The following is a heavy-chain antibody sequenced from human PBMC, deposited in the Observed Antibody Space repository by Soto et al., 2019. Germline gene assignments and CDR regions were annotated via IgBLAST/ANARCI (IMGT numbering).Heavy chain of an antibody. Sequence: PSETLSLTCTVSGGSISSDYWTWIRQPPGKGLEWIGYVYNSGSTNYNPSLKSRVTISEDTSKSQFSLKVNSMTAADTAVYYCARYRREAVAGYTLDNWGQGILVTVSS. CDR3: ARYRREAVAGYTLDN. V-gene: IGHV4-59*01. D-gene: IGHD6-13*01. CDR1: GGSISSDY. J-gene: IGHJ4*02. CDR2: VYNSGST.